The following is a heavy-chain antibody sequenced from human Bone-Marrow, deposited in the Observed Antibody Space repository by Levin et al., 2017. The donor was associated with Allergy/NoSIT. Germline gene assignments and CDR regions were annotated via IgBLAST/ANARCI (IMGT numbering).Heavy chain of an antibody. CDR3: ARVALPRYCTSTSCSDSGYYFDY. Sequence: GESLKISFAASGFTFSSYDMHWVRQATGRGLEWVSAIGTAADSYYSGSVKGRFTVSRDNAKNSFYLQMNSLRAGDTAVYYCARVALPRYCTSTSCSDSGYYFDYWGQGTLVTVSS. V-gene: IGHV3-13*04. CDR2: IGTAADS. J-gene: IGHJ4*02. CDR1: GFTFSSYD. D-gene: IGHD2-2*01.